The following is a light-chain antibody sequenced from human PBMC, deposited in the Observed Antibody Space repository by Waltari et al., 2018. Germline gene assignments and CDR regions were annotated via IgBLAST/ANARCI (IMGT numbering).Light chain of an antibody. Sequence: EIVLTQSPATLSLSPGETATLSCRASQSVGTYLAWYQQKPGQAPRLLIYDASNRATGIPARFRGSGSGTDFTLTISSLEAEDFAVYYCQQRSNWTPHTFGQGARVEIK. CDR3: QQRSNWTPHT. V-gene: IGKV3-11*01. CDR2: DAS. CDR1: QSVGTY. J-gene: IGKJ2*01.